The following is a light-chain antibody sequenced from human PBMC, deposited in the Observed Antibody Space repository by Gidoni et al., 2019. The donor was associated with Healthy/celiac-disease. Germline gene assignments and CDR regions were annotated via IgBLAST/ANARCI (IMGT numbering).Light chain of an antibody. CDR2: AAS. Sequence: DIQMTQSPSSLSASVGDRVTITCRASQSISSYLNWYQQKPGKAPKLLIYAASSLPSGVPSRFSGSGSGTDFTLTISSRQPEDFATYYCQQSYSTPITFGQGTRLEIK. CDR3: QQSYSTPIT. CDR1: QSISSY. J-gene: IGKJ5*01. V-gene: IGKV1-39*01.